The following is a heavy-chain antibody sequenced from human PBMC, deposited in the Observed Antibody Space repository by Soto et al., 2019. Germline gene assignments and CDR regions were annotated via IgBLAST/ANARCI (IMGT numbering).Heavy chain of an antibody. CDR2: ISAYNGNT. J-gene: IGHJ4*02. CDR1: GYTFTSYG. V-gene: IGHV1-18*01. CDR3: ARASTETTALDY. D-gene: IGHD4-17*01. Sequence: QVQLVQSGAEVKKPGASVKVSCKASGYTFTSYGISWVRQAPGQGLEWMGWISAYNGNTNYAQKLQGGVTMTTDRSTGPAYMELRSLRSDDTAVYYCARASTETTALDYWGQGTLVTVSS.